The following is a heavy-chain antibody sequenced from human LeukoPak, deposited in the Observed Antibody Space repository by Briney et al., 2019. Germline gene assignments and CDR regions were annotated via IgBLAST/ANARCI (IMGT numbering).Heavy chain of an antibody. D-gene: IGHD2-21*02. CDR2: ISGSGGST. CDR1: GFTFSSYA. J-gene: IGHJ5*02. Sequence: GGSLRLSCAASGFTFSSYAMSWVRQAPGKGLEGVSDISGSGGSTSYADSVKGRFTISRDNSKNTLYLQMNSLRAEDTALYYCAKDRLSTPIAPRFDPWGQGTQVTVSS. CDR3: AKDRLSTPIAPRFDP. V-gene: IGHV3-23*01.